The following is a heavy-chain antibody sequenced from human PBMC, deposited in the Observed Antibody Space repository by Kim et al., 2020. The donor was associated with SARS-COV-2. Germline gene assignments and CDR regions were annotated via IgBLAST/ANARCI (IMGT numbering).Heavy chain of an antibody. J-gene: IGHJ5*02. V-gene: IGHV1-46*01. CDR3: ARDRGCSSTSCYPWFDP. Sequence: FQGSVTMTRDTSTSTVYMELSSLRSEDTAVYYCARDRGCSSTSCYPWFDPWGQGTLVTVSS. D-gene: IGHD2-2*01.